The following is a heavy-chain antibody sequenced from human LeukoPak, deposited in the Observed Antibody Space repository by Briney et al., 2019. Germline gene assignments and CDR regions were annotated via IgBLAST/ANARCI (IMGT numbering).Heavy chain of an antibody. V-gene: IGHV3-23*01. CDR2: ISGSGGST. D-gene: IGHD1-7*01. CDR1: GFTFSSYA. J-gene: IGHJ3*02. Sequence: GGSLRLSCAASGFTFSSYAMSWVRQAPGKGLEWVSAISGSGGSTYYADSVKGRFTISRHNSKNTLYLQMNSLRAEDTAVYYCARTTRLTRAFDIWGQGTMVTVSS. CDR3: ARTTRLTRAFDI.